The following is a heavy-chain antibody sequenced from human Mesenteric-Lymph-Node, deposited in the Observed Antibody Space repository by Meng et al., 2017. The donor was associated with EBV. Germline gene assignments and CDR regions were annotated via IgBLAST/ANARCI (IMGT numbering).Heavy chain of an antibody. Sequence: QVQLQQSGPGLVKPSRTLSRTRVISGDSVSSSSAAWTWIRQSTSKGLEWLGRTYYRSKWYNDYAVFVKSRITINPDTSKNQFSLQLNSVTPEDTAVYYCARGATSVFDLWGRGTLVTVPS. J-gene: IGHJ2*01. V-gene: IGHV6-1*01. CDR1: GDSVSSSSAA. CDR2: TYYRSKWYN. CDR3: ARGATSVFDL.